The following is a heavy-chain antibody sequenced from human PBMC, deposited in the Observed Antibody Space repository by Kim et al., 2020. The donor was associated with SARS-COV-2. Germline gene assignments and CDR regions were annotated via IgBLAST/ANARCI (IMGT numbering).Heavy chain of an antibody. CDR1: GFTFSSYA. CDR2: ISGSGGST. J-gene: IGHJ4*02. CDR3: AKDPRWDYGGNSVSVY. Sequence: GGSLRLSCAASGFTFSSYAMIWVRQAPGKGLEWVSAISGSGGSTYYADSVKGRFTISRDNSKNTLYLQMNSLRAEDTAVYYCAKDPRWDYGGNSVSVYWGQGTLVTVSS. V-gene: IGHV3-23*01. D-gene: IGHD4-17*01.